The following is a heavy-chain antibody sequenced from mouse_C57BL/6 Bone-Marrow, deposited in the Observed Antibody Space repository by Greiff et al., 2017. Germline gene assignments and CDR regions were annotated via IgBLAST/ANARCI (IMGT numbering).Heavy chain of an antibody. CDR3: ASPYYSNYWYCDV. Sequence: VQLQQPGAELVKPGASVKMSCKASGYTFTSYWITWVKQRPGQGLEWIGDIYPGSGSTNYNEKFKSKATLTVDTSSSTAYMQLSILTSEDSAVYYCASPYYSNYWYCDVWGTGTTVTVSS. CDR1: GYTFTSYW. V-gene: IGHV1-55*01. D-gene: IGHD2-5*01. CDR2: IYPGSGST. J-gene: IGHJ1*03.